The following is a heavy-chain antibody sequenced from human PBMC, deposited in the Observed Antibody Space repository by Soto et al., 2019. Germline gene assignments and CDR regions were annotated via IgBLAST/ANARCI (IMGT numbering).Heavy chain of an antibody. Sequence: GESLKISCKGSGYSFTSYWISWVRQMPGKGLEWMGRIDPSDSYTNYSPSFQGHVTISADKSISTAYLQWSSLKASDTAMYYCASSPRGYCSSTSCRELGNYYGMDVWGQGTTVTV. V-gene: IGHV5-10-1*01. CDR2: IDPSDSYT. J-gene: IGHJ6*02. D-gene: IGHD2-2*01. CDR3: ASSPRGYCSSTSCRELGNYYGMDV. CDR1: GYSFTSYW.